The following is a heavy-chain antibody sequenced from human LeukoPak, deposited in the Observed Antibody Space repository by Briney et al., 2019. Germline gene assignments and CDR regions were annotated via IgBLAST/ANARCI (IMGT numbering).Heavy chain of an antibody. J-gene: IGHJ6*03. CDR3: AKIDYDILTGYYGGSYMDV. CDR2: ISSSSSYI. Sequence: GGSLRLSCAASGFTFSSYSMNWVRQAPGKGLEWVSSISSSSSYIYYADSVKGRFTISRDNAKNSPYLRMNSLRAEDTAVYYCAKIDYDILTGYYGGSYMDVWGKGTTVTVSS. V-gene: IGHV3-21*01. CDR1: GFTFSSYS. D-gene: IGHD3-9*01.